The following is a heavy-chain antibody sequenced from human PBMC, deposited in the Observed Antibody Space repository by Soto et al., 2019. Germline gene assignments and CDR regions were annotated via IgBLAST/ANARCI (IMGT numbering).Heavy chain of an antibody. CDR1: GFTFSNAW. V-gene: IGHV3-15*01. J-gene: IGHJ6*02. CDR2: IKSKTDGART. D-gene: IGHD3-10*01. Sequence: GGSLRLSCAASGFTFSNAWMSWVRQAPGKGLEWVGGIKSKTDGARTDYAAPGKGRFTISRDDSKKTLYMQMNSVKTEDTAVYYCNTDSRSKTPALLWFGELLGADYYYYGMDVWGQGTTVTVS. CDR3: NTDSRSKTPALLWFGELLGADYYYYGMDV.